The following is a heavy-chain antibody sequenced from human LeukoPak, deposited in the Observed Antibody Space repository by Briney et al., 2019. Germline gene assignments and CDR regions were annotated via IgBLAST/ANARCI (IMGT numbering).Heavy chain of an antibody. J-gene: IGHJ4*02. V-gene: IGHV3-7*01. D-gene: IGHD5-24*01. Sequence: GGSRKLSCEASEFTFRTYWLSGFVKAPGKGLEWVANIKEDGSDKNYVDSVRGRFTISRDNAKNSLYLQMNSLRVEDTAVYYCARDGWRAINYWGQGTLVTVS. CDR1: EFTFRTYW. CDR3: ARDGWRAINY. CDR2: IKEDGSDK.